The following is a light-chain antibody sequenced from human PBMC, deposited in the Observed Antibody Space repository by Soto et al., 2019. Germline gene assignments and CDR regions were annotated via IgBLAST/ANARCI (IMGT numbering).Light chain of an antibody. CDR1: QTISSW. CDR3: QQYDSYST. Sequence: DIQMTQSPSTLSGSVGDRVTITCRASQTISSWLAWYQQKPGKAPKLLIYKASSLESGVPSRFSGSGSGTEFTLTISSLQPDDSATYFCQQYDSYSTFGQGTKVDIK. J-gene: IGKJ1*01. CDR2: KAS. V-gene: IGKV1-5*03.